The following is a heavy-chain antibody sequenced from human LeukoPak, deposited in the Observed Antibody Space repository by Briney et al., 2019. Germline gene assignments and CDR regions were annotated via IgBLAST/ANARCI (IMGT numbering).Heavy chain of an antibody. D-gene: IGHD3-10*01. CDR1: VCSISSYY. V-gene: IGHV4-59*01. Sequence: PPETLSLTCTVSVCSISSYYWSWIRQPPGKGLEWIGYIYYSGSTTYNPSLKSRVTISIDTSKNQFSLKLSSVTAADTAMYYCASHYGSGFDYWGQGTLVTVSS. CDR2: IYYSGST. J-gene: IGHJ4*02. CDR3: ASHYGSGFDY.